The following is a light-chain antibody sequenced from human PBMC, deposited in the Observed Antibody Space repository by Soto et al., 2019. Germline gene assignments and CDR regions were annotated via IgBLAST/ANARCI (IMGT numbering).Light chain of an antibody. V-gene: IGKV3-11*01. Sequence: EIVLTQSPATLSLSPGERATLSCRASQSVSRYLAWYQQKPGHAPRLLIYDASNRATGIPARFSGSGSGTDFTLTISSLEPEDCAVYYCQQRSNWPPLTFGGGTKVEIK. CDR1: QSVSRY. CDR2: DAS. CDR3: QQRSNWPPLT. J-gene: IGKJ4*01.